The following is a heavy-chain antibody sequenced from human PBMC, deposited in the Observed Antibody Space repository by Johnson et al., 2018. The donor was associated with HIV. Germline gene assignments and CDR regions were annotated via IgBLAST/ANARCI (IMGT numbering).Heavy chain of an antibody. Sequence: QVQLVESGGGVVQPGRSLRLSCAASGFTFSSYGMHWVRQAPGKGLEWVAVIWYDGSNKYYADSVKGRFTISRDNSKNTLYLQMNSLRAEDTAVYYCARDPKRSGSYYKDACDIWGQGTMVTVSS. D-gene: IGHD3-10*01. CDR3: ARDPKRSGSYYKDACDI. CDR2: IWYDGSNK. J-gene: IGHJ3*02. V-gene: IGHV3-30*19. CDR1: GFTFSSYG.